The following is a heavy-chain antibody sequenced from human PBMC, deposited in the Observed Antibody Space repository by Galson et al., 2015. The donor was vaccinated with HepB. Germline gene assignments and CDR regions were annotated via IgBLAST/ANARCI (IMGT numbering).Heavy chain of an antibody. J-gene: IGHJ4*02. CDR1: GFSLSNARMG. D-gene: IGHD1-26*01. V-gene: IGHV2-26*01. Sequence: PALVKPTQTLTLTCTVSGFSLSNARMGVSWIRQPPGKALEWLAHIFSNDEKSYSTSLKSRLTISKDTSKSQVVLTMTNVDPVDTATYYCARHPRRGGSYYPFDYWGQGTLVTVSS. CDR2: IFSNDEK. CDR3: ARHPRRGGSYYPFDY.